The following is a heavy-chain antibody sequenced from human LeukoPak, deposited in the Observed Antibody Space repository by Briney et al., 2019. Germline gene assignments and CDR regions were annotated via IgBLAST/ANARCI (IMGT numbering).Heavy chain of an antibody. D-gene: IGHD3-3*01. V-gene: IGHV3-23*01. CDR3: AREDLRFLEWLLTPFDY. CDR2: ISGSGGST. J-gene: IGHJ4*02. Sequence: GGSLRLSCAASGFTFSSYAMSWVRQAPGRGLEWVSAISGSGGSTYYADSVKGRFTISRDNAKNSLYLQMNSLRAEDTAVYYCAREDLRFLEWLLTPFDYWGQGTLVTVSS. CDR1: GFTFSSYA.